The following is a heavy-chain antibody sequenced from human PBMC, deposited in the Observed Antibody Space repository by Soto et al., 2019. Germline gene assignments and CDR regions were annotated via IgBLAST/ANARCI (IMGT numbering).Heavy chain of an antibody. V-gene: IGHV3-21*06. CDR2: ISSSSSYI. CDR3: ARDLQDYDSSGYYHHNYFDY. D-gene: IGHD3-22*01. Sequence: GGSLRLSCAASGFTFSSYSMNWVRQAPGKGLEWVSSISSSSSYIYYADSVKGRFTISRDNAKNSLYLQMNSLRAEDTAVYYCARDLQDYDSSGYYHHNYFDYWGQGTLVTVSS. CDR1: GFTFSSYS. J-gene: IGHJ4*02.